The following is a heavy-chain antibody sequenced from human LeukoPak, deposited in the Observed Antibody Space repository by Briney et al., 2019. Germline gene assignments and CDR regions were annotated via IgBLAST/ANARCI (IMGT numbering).Heavy chain of an antibody. CDR1: GGTFSSYA. V-gene: IGHV1-69*06. D-gene: IGHD3-22*01. CDR3: AKGFHIKDSSGYYFSSDAFDI. CDR2: IIPIFGTA. Sequence: SVKVSCKASGGTFSSYAISWVRQAPGQGLEWMGGIIPIFGTANYAQKFQGRVTITADKSTSTAYMELSSLRSEDTAVYYCAKGFHIKDSSGYYFSSDAFDIWGQGTMVTVSS. J-gene: IGHJ3*02.